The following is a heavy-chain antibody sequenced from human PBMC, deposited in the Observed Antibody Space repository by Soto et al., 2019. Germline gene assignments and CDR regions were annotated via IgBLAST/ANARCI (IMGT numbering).Heavy chain of an antibody. CDR1: GFTVSSNY. Sequence: GGSLRLSCAASGFTVSSNYMSWVRQAPGKGLEWVSVIYSGGSTYYADSVKGRFTISRDNSKNTLYLQMNSLRAEDTAVYYCAREKKRFGELLYAFDIWGQGTMVTVSS. J-gene: IGHJ3*02. CDR3: AREKKRFGELLYAFDI. CDR2: IYSGGST. D-gene: IGHD3-10*01. V-gene: IGHV3-66*01.